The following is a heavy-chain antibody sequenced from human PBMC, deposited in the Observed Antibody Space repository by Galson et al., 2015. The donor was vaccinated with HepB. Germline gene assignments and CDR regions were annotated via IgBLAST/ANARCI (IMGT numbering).Heavy chain of an antibody. CDR2: ISAYNGNT. Sequence: SVKVSCKASGYTFTTYGISWVRQAPGQGLEWMGWISAYNGNTNYAQRFQGRVIMTTDTSTSTAYMDLRSLTSDDTAVYYCARGTVRTGMTGSTTFDYWGQGALVTVSS. CDR3: ARGTVRTGMTGSTTFDY. V-gene: IGHV1-18*01. CDR1: GYTFTTYG. J-gene: IGHJ4*02. D-gene: IGHD1-7*01.